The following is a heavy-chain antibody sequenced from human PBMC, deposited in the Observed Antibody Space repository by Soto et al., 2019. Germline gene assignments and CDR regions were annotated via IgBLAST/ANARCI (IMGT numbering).Heavy chain of an antibody. V-gene: IGHV4-31*03. J-gene: IGHJ4*02. D-gene: IGHD3-10*01. CDR1: GGSVTGGGYY. CDR2: IYHTGST. CDR3: AGSPARSTFDY. Sequence: TSETLSLTCSVSGGSVTGGGYYWSWIRQLPGKGLEWIGYIYHTGSTFYNPSLKSRVTISLDTSKSQFSLKLTSVTAADTAMYYCAGSPARSTFDYWGQGSPVTVSS.